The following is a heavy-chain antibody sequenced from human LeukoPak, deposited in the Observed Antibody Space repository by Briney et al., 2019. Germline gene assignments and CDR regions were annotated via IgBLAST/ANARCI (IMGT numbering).Heavy chain of an antibody. CDR1: GGSINSTDYY. CDR3: ARDLGGDGFNLRNWFDP. CDR2: IYYSGSR. D-gene: IGHD5-24*01. J-gene: IGHJ5*02. Sequence: SETLSLTCTVSGGSINSTDYYWSWIRQHPGKGLEWIGYIYYSGSRYYNPSLKSRVSISIDTSKNQFSLNLSSVTAADTAVYYCARDLGGDGFNLRNWFDPWGQGTLVTVSS. V-gene: IGHV4-31*03.